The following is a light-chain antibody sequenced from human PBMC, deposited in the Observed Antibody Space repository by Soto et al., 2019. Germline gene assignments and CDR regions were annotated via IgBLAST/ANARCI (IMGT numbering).Light chain of an antibody. CDR2: EVS. Sequence: DIVLTQTPLSLSVTPGQPASISCKSSQSLLDTYGRTYLYWYLQKPGQPPQLLIYEVSNRFSGVPDRFSGSGSGTDFILKISRVEAEDVGIYYCMQTLQLPPITFGQGTRLEIK. V-gene: IGKV2D-29*01. CDR1: QSLLDTYGRTY. J-gene: IGKJ5*01. CDR3: MQTLQLPPIT.